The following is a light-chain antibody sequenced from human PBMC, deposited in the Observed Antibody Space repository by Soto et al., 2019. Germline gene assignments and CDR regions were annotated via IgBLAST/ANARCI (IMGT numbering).Light chain of an antibody. CDR2: YDD. V-gene: IGLV1-36*01. CDR1: SSNIGNNA. J-gene: IGLJ2*01. Sequence: QSVLTQSPSVSEAPRQRVTISCSGSSSNIGNNAVNWYQQLPGKAPKLLIYYDDLLPSGVSDRFSGSKSGTSASLAISGLQSEDEADYYCAAWYDSLNGVVFGGGTKLTVL. CDR3: AAWYDSLNGVV.